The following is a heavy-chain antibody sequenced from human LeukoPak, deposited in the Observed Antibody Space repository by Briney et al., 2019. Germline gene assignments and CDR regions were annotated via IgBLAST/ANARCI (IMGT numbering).Heavy chain of an antibody. Sequence: SETLSLTCAVYGGSFSGYYWSWIRQPPGKGLEWIGSIYYSGSTYYNPSLKSRVTISVDTSKNQFSLKLSSVTAADTAVYYCARGCSGGSCYWRHRKIPDYWGQGTLVTVSS. CDR2: IYYSGST. CDR3: ARGCSGGSCYWRHRKIPDY. J-gene: IGHJ4*02. D-gene: IGHD2-15*01. CDR1: GGSFSGYY. V-gene: IGHV4-34*01.